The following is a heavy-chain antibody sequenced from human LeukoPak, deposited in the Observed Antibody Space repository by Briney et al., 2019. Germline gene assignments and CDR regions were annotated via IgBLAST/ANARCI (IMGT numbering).Heavy chain of an antibody. J-gene: IGHJ4*02. D-gene: IGHD1-26*01. CDR2: ISAYNGNT. CDR3: AREPAEWERDL. Sequence: GASVKVSCKASGYTFTNYGVNWVRQAPGQGLEWMGWISAYNGNTNYAQKFQGRVTMTRDTFTSTVNMDLRSLRSDDTAVYYCAREPAEWERDLWGQGTLVTVSS. V-gene: IGHV1-18*01. CDR1: GYTFTNYG.